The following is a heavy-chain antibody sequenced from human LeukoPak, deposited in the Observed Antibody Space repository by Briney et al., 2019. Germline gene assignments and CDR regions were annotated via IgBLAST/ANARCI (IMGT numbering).Heavy chain of an antibody. V-gene: IGHV3-74*01. CDR1: GFSFSKYW. J-gene: IGHJ4*02. CDR3: ARDFDMGITPGADFDF. D-gene: IGHD3-9*01. Sequence: GGSLRLSCAASGFSFSKYWMHWVRQTPGEGLVWVARIKEDGTYTSYADSVKGRFTISRDNARNTVFLQMNSLRAEDTAVYYCARDFDMGITPGADFDFWGQGTLVTVSS. CDR2: IKEDGTYT.